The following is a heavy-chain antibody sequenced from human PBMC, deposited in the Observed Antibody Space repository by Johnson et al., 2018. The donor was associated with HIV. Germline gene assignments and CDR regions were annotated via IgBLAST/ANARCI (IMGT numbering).Heavy chain of an antibody. V-gene: IGHV3-66*01. CDR1: GFTVSTFY. CDR2: IDSGGGT. CDR3: ARGCRDGYTCDAFDV. D-gene: IGHD5-24*01. J-gene: IGHJ3*01. Sequence: VQLVESGGGVVQPGRSMRLSCAGSGFTVSTFYMTWVRQGPGKGLEWVSVIDSGGGTKYADSVTGRFTISRDNSKNTLYLQMNSLRAEDTAVYFCARGCRDGYTCDAFDVWGQGTRVTVSS.